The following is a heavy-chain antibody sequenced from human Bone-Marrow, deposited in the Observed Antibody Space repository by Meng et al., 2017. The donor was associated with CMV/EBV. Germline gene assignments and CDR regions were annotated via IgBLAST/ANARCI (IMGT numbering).Heavy chain of an antibody. CDR2: IYSGGST. CDR3: ARDRMVTDIEYYYYGMDV. CDR1: GFTVSSNY. D-gene: IGHD5-18*01. J-gene: IGHJ6*02. Sequence: GESLKISCAASGFTVSSNYMSWVRQAPGKGLEWVSVIYSGGSTYYADSVKGRFTISRDNSKNTLYLQMNSLRDEDTAVYYCARDRMVTDIEYYYYGMDVWGQGTTVTVSS. V-gene: IGHV3-53*01.